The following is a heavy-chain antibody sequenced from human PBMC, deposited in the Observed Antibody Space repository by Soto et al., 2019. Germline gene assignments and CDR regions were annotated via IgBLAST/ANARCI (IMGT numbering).Heavy chain of an antibody. D-gene: IGHD6-13*01. Sequence: EVQLLESGGGLVQPGGSLRLSCAASGFTFSSYAMSWVRQAPGKGLEWVSAISGSGGSTYYADSVKRRFTISRDNSKNTLDLQMNRLRAEDTAVYYCAKDLSSWYVAGTFDYWGQGTLVTVSS. CDR3: AKDLSSWYVAGTFDY. CDR2: ISGSGGST. V-gene: IGHV3-23*01. CDR1: GFTFSSYA. J-gene: IGHJ4*02.